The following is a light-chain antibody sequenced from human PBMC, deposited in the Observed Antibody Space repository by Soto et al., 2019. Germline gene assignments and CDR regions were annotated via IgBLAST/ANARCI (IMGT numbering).Light chain of an antibody. CDR1: SSDVGGYNY. J-gene: IGLJ2*01. CDR3: SSYTSSNTLVV. V-gene: IGLV2-14*03. Sequence: QSALTQPASVSGSPGQSLTISCTGTSSDVGGYNYVSWYQHYPGKAPKLMIYDVSNRPSGVSDRFSGSKSGNTASLTISGLQTEDEADYYCSSYTSSNTLVVFGGGTKLTVL. CDR2: DVS.